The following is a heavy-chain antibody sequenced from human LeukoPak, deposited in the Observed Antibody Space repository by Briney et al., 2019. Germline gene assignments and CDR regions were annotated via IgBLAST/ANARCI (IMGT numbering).Heavy chain of an antibody. V-gene: IGHV3-74*01. Sequence: GGSLRLSCAPSGFTFDDFGMSWVRQAPGKGLVWVSRINSDGRSTNYADSVKGRFSISRDNAENTLYLQMNSLRVEDTAVYYCVRGADTGYSSDSWGQGTLVTVSS. CDR1: GFTFDDFG. CDR3: VRGADTGYSSDS. J-gene: IGHJ4*02. CDR2: INSDGRST. D-gene: IGHD3-9*01.